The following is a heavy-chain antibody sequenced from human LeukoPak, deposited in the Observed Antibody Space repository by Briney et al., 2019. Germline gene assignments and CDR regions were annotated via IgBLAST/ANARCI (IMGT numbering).Heavy chain of an antibody. D-gene: IGHD3-10*01. CDR3: AKYTSGTSYRGLDQ. V-gene: IGHV3-23*01. CDR1: GLTVSSYA. J-gene: IGHJ4*01. Sequence: GESLRLSCVASGLTVSSYAMSWVRQAPGKGLEWVSTIIGSAANTYYADSVKGRFTISRDDSKNTVYLQMNSLRAEDTAVYSCAKYTSGTSYRGLDQWGHGTLVTVSS. CDR2: IIGSAANT.